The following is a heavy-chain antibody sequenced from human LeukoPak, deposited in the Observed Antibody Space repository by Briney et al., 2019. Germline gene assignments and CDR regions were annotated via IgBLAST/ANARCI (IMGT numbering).Heavy chain of an antibody. D-gene: IGHD2-21*02. Sequence: VASVKVSCKASGYTFTSYDINWVRQATGQGLEWMGWMNPNSGNTGYAQKFQGRVTMTRNTSISTAYMELSSLRSEDTAAYYCARVRSGGDHQLGYWGQGTLVTVSS. J-gene: IGHJ4*02. CDR1: GYTFTSYD. CDR3: ARVRSGGDHQLGY. V-gene: IGHV1-8*01. CDR2: MNPNSGNT.